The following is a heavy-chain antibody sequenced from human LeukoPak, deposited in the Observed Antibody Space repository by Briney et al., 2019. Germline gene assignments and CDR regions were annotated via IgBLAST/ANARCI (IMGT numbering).Heavy chain of an antibody. Sequence: GGSLRLSCAASGFTFSNFAMTWVRQAPGKGLEWVSGVSGSGDTTYYADSVRGRFTISRKNSKNILYLQMNSLRAEDTALYFCAKLAVYDILTGYYKNWFDPWGQGTLVSVSS. CDR3: AKLAVYDILTGYYKNWFDP. CDR2: VSGSGDTT. D-gene: IGHD3-9*01. V-gene: IGHV3-23*01. CDR1: GFTFSNFA. J-gene: IGHJ5*02.